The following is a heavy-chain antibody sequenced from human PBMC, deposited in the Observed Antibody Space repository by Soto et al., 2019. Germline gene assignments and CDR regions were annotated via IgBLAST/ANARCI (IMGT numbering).Heavy chain of an antibody. J-gene: IGHJ5*02. CDR3: ARVVPGAEAWFGP. CDR2: ISLYSDGT. CDR1: GYTFSKYG. Sequence: ASVKVSCKPSGYTFSKYGINWVRQAPGQPLEWLGWISLYSDGTNYAQKFKGRVSMTTDTSTTTAYMELRSLRSDDTAVYYCARVVPGAEAWFGPWGQGTLVTVSS. D-gene: IGHD2-2*01. V-gene: IGHV1-18*01.